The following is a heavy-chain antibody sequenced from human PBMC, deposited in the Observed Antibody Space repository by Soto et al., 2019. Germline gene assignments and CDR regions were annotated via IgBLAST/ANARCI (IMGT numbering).Heavy chain of an antibody. J-gene: IGHJ6*03. Sequence: GSLRLSCAAPGFTFSSYGMHWVRQAPGKGLEWVAVISYDGSNKYYADSVKGRFTISRDNSKNTLYLQMNSLRAEDTAVYYCAKDPNSSGWYGYYYYYYMDVWGKGTTVTVSS. D-gene: IGHD6-19*01. V-gene: IGHV3-30*18. CDR3: AKDPNSSGWYGYYYYYYMDV. CDR1: GFTFSSYG. CDR2: ISYDGSNK.